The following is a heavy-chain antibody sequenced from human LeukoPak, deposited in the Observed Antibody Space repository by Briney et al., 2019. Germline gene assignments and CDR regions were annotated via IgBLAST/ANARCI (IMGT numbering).Heavy chain of an antibody. J-gene: IGHJ5*02. CDR2: INPNSGAT. CDR3: ARGYCSGGTCYLVENWLDP. Sequence: ASLKVSCKASGYTLTAYYIYWVRQAPGQGLEWIVRINPNSGATDYAQNFQGRVTMTRDTSISTAYMELSRLRSDDTAVYYCARGYCSGGTCYLVENWLDPWGQGTLVTVSS. V-gene: IGHV1-2*06. CDR1: GYTLTAYY. D-gene: IGHD2-15*01.